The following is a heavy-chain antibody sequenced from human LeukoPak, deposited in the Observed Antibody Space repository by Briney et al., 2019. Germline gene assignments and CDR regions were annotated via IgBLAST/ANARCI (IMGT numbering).Heavy chain of an antibody. CDR3: ASYTPSRDYFDY. J-gene: IGHJ4*02. Sequence: PSETLSLTCTVSGGSISSGDYYWSWIRQPPGKGLEWIGYIYYSGSTNYNPSLKSRVTISVDTSKNQFSLKRSSVTAADTAVYYCASYTPSRDYFDYWGQGTLVTVSS. CDR2: IYYSGST. CDR1: GGSISSGDYY. V-gene: IGHV4-30-4*01. D-gene: IGHD4-4*01.